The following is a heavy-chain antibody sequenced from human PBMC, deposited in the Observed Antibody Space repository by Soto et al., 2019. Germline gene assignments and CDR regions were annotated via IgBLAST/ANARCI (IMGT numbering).Heavy chain of an antibody. CDR3: ARSPTSRPYDIVVVVAADYYGMDV. J-gene: IGHJ6*02. V-gene: IGHV1-8*01. Sequence: ASVKVSCKASGYTFTSYDINWVRQATGQGLEWMGWMNPNSGNTGYAQKFQGRVTMTRNTSISTAYMELSSLRSEDTVVYYCARSPTSRPYDIVVVVAADYYGMDVWGQGTTVTVSS. CDR1: GYTFTSYD. CDR2: MNPNSGNT. D-gene: IGHD2-15*01.